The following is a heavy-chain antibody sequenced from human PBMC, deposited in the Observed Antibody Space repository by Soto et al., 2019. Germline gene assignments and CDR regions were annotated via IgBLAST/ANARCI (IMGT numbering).Heavy chain of an antibody. J-gene: IGHJ3*02. D-gene: IGHD3-22*01. CDR3: ARGRDGVVVITSAAFDI. Sequence: GGSLRLSCAASGFTFSSYAMSWVRQAPGKGLEWVSAISGSGGSTYYADPVKGRFTISRDNSKNTLYLQMNSLRAEDTGVYYCARGRDGVVVITSAAFDIWGQGTMVTVSS. V-gene: IGHV3-23*01. CDR2: ISGSGGST. CDR1: GFTFSSYA.